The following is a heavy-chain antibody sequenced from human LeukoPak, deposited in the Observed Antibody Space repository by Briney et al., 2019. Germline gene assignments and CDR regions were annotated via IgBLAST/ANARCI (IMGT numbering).Heavy chain of an antibody. Sequence: GRSLRLSCAASGFTFSSYGMHWLRQAPPKGLDGVAVIWYDGSNEYYADSVKGRFTISRDNSKNTLYLQMNSLRDEDTAVYYCARAPTSYYYFDYWGQGTLVTVSS. J-gene: IGHJ4*02. CDR1: GFTFSSYG. CDR3: ARAPTSYYYFDY. D-gene: IGHD1-26*01. V-gene: IGHV3-33*01. CDR2: IWYDGSNE.